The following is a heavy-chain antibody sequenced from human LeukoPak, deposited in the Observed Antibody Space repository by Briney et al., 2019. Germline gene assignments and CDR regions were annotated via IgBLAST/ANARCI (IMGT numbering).Heavy chain of an antibody. CDR3: ARGTVMTDGDY. J-gene: IGHJ4*01. CDR1: GHSINSYY. V-gene: IGHV4-59*01. D-gene: IGHD1-14*01. Sequence: SETLSLTCTVSGHSINSYYWSWIRQPPGKGLEWIGYIYYSGSTTYNPSLKGRVTMSVDASKNQVSLKLRSVTAADTAVYYCARGTVMTDGDYWGHGTLVTVSS. CDR2: IYYSGST.